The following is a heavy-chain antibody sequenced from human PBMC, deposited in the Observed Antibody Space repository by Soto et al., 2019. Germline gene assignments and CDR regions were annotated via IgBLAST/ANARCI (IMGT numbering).Heavy chain of an antibody. V-gene: IGHV6-1*01. CDR3: ARGLFCSSTSCYTPFDY. J-gene: IGHJ4*02. D-gene: IGHD2-2*02. CDR2: TYYRSEWYN. CDR1: GDSVSSNSAA. Sequence: SQTLSLTCAISGDSVSSNSAAWNWIRQSPSRGLEWLGRTYYRSEWYNDYAVSVKSRITINPDTSKNQFSLQLNSVTPEDTAVYYCARGLFCSSTSCYTPFDYWGQGTLVTVSS.